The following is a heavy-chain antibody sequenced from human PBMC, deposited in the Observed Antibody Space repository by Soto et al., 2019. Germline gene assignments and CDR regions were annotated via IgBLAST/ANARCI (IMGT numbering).Heavy chain of an antibody. J-gene: IGHJ4*02. CDR1: GCNFSSYA. CDR2: ISGSGGST. D-gene: IGHD5-12*01. CDR3: AKGIYSGYGPFDY. V-gene: IGHV3-23*01. Sequence: GGSLRLSCAASGCNFSSYAISWVSQAPGKGLEWVSAISGSGGSTYYADSVKGRFTISRDNSKNTLYLQMNSLRAEDTAVYYCAKGIYSGYGPFDYWVQGTLVTVSS.